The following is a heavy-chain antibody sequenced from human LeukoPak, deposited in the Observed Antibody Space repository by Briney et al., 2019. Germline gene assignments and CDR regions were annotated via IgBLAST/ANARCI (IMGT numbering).Heavy chain of an antibody. J-gene: IGHJ5*02. CDR1: GVSFSGYY. CDR2: INHSGST. Sequence: SETLSLTCAVYGVSFSGYYWSWIRQPPGKGLEWIGEINHSGSTNYNPSLKSRVTISVDTSKNQFSLKLSSVTAADTAVYYCARGPSITIFGVVIISWFDPWGQGTLVTVSS. D-gene: IGHD3-3*01. CDR3: ARGPSITIFGVVIISWFDP. V-gene: IGHV4-34*01.